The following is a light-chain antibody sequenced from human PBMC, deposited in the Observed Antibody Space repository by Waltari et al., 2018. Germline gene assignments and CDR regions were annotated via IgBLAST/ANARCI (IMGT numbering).Light chain of an antibody. CDR3: YSYAGSHTIL. CDR2: EVT. Sequence: QSALPQPPSVSGSPAPSVTISCTGGTSDVGGYDSVSWFQHHPGKAPKLIIYEVTERPSGVPDRFSASKSGTAASLTISGLQAEDEGDYYCYSYAGSHTILFGGGTKLTVL. J-gene: IGLJ2*01. V-gene: IGLV2-11*01. CDR1: TSDVGGYDS.